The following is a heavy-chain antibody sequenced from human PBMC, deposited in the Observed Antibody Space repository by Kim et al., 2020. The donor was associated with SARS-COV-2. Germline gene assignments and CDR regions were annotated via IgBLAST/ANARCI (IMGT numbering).Heavy chain of an antibody. J-gene: IGHJ5*02. CDR1: GGSISSSNW. Sequence: SETLSLTCAVSGGSISSSNWWSWVRQPPGKGLEWIGEIYHSGSTNYNPSLKSRVTISVDKSKNQFSLKLSSVTAADTAVYYCAGSSSWYVNWFDPWGQGTLVTVSS. CDR3: AGSSSWYVNWFDP. D-gene: IGHD6-13*01. V-gene: IGHV4-4*02. CDR2: IYHSGST.